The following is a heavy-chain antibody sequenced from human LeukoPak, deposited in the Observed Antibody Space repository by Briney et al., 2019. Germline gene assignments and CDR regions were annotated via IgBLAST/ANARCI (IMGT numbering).Heavy chain of an antibody. V-gene: IGHV4-34*01. CDR2: INHSGST. CDR3: ANRGSVVTAMSGHWFDP. Sequence: SETLSLTCAVYGGSFSGYYWSWIRQPPGKGLEWIGEINHSGSTNYNPSLKSRVTISVDTSKNQFSLKLSSVTAADTAAYYRANRGSVVTAMSGHWFDPWGQGTLATVSS. D-gene: IGHD2-21*02. CDR1: GGSFSGYY. J-gene: IGHJ5*02.